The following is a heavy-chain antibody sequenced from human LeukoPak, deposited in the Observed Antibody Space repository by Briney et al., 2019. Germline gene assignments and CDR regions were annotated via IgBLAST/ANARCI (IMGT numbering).Heavy chain of an antibody. Sequence: WETLSLTCTVSGGSISTYSWSWIRHPPGKGLEWIGYIYYSGSTNYNPSLKSRVTISLDTSKNQFSLRLSSVTAADTAVYYCARSYDSRGYYYYGMDVWGQGTTVTVSS. CDR1: GGSISTYS. D-gene: IGHD3-22*01. CDR3: ARSYDSRGYYYYGMDV. CDR2: IYYSGST. J-gene: IGHJ6*02. V-gene: IGHV4-59*01.